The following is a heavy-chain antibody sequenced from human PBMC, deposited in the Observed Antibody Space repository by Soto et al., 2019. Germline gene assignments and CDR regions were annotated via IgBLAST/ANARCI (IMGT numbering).Heavy chain of an antibody. J-gene: IGHJ4*02. CDR3: AKEIYMITFGGVITY. CDR1: GLIFSNYK. V-gene: IGHV3-74*01. CDR2: INTDGSII. Sequence: AGGSLRLSCAAAGLIFSNYKMHWVRQAPGKGLVWVSRINTDGSIIDYADSVKGRFTISRDNSKNTLYLQMNSLRAEDTAVYYCAKEIYMITFGGVITYWGQGTLVTVSS. D-gene: IGHD3-16*02.